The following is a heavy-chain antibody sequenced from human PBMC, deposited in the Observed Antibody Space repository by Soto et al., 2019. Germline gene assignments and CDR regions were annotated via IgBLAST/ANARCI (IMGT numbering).Heavy chain of an antibody. J-gene: IGHJ4*02. D-gene: IGHD4-17*01. CDR3: ARGTTVETGSY. V-gene: IGHV1-18*01. CDR2: ISAYNGNT. Sequence: QVQLVQSGAEVKKPGASVKVSCKASGYTFTSYGISWVRQAPGQGLEWMGWISAYNGNTNYAQKLQGRVTMTTDTSXXXAXXXLXXXXSXXTAVYYXARGTTVETGSYWGQGTLVTVSS. CDR1: GYTFTSYG.